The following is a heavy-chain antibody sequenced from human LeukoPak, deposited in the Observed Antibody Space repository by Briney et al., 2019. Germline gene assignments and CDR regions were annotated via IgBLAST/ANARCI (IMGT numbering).Heavy chain of an antibody. CDR1: GFTFTSSA. D-gene: IGHD1-7*01. V-gene: IGHV1-58*02. CDR2: IVVGSGNT. CDR3: AAERNWNYGSGFDY. J-gene: IGHJ4*02. Sequence: SVKVSCKASGFTFTSSAMQWVRQARGQRLEWIGWIVVGSGNTNYAQKFQERVTITRDMSTSTAYMELSSLRSEDTAVYYCAAERNWNYGSGFDYWGQRTLVTVSS.